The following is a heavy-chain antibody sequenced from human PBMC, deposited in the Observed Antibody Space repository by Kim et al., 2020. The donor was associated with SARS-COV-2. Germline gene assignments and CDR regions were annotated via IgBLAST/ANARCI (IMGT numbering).Heavy chain of an antibody. J-gene: IGHJ1*01. D-gene: IGHD1-26*01. Sequence: GGSLRLSCAASGFTFSSYAMYWVRQAPGKGLEWVSGISGSGGGTYYADSVRGRFTISRDNSKSTLYLEMKSLRAEDTATYYCAKSPRAGWEAILGEFFQHWGQGTLVTVSS. CDR2: ISGSGGGT. V-gene: IGHV3-23*01. CDR1: GFTFSSYA. CDR3: AKSPRAGWEAILGEFFQH.